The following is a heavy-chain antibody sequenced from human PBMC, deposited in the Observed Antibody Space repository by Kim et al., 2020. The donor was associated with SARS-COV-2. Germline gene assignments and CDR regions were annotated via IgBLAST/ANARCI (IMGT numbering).Heavy chain of an antibody. V-gene: IGHV4-39*07. Sequence: SETLSLTCTVSGGSISSSSYYWGWIRQPPGKGLEWIGSIYYSGSTYYNPSLKSRVTISVDTSKNQFSLKLSSVTAADTAVYYCARVQPRRYFDWLFPLNWFDPWGQGTLVTVSS. CDR2: IYYSGST. D-gene: IGHD3-9*01. J-gene: IGHJ5*02. CDR3: ARVQPRRYFDWLFPLNWFDP. CDR1: GGSISSSSYY.